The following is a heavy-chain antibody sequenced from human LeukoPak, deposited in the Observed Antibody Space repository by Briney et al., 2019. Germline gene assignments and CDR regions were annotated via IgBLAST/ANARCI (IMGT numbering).Heavy chain of an antibody. D-gene: IGHD2-8*01. J-gene: IGHJ4*02. CDR1: GYTFTSYY. CDR3: ARDLTGYCTNGVCSIFDY. V-gene: IGHV1-46*03. CDR2: IKPSGGST. Sequence: ASVKVSCKASGYTFTSYYMHWVRQAPGQGLEWMGIIKPSGGSTSYAQKFQGRVTMTRDTSTSTVYMELSSLRSEDTAVYYCARDLTGYCTNGVCSIFDYWGQGTLVTVSS.